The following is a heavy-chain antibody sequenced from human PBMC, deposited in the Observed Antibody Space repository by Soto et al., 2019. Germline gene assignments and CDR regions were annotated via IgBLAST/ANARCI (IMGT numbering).Heavy chain of an antibody. V-gene: IGHV4-34*01. J-gene: IGHJ4*02. D-gene: IGHD4-4*01. CDR3: ARDKVERSPWMPTVTTSDY. Sequence: QVQLQQWGAGLLKPSETLSLTCAVYGGSFSGYYWSWIRQPPGKGLEWIGEINHSGSTNYNPSLKSRVTISVDTSKNQFSLKLSSVTAADTAVYYCARDKVERSPWMPTVTTSDYWGQGTLVTVSS. CDR2: INHSGST. CDR1: GGSFSGYY.